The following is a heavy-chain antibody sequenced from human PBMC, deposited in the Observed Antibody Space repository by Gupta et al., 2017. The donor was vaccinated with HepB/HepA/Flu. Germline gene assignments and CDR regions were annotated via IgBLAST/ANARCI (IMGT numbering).Heavy chain of an antibody. V-gene: IGHV4-39*01. CDR3: ARHGPKCGDCHDALDS. CDR2: IYYRGST. D-gene: IGHD2-21*02. Sequence: QLQLLESGPGLVKPSETLSLTCTVSGGSISSNNLYWGWIRQPPGKGLEWIGSIYYRGSTLYTPSLKSRVTISVDSSNIQFALKLNSVTAADTAVDYCARHGPKCGDCHDALDSWGQGTMVTGSS. J-gene: IGHJ3*02. CDR1: GGSISSNNLY.